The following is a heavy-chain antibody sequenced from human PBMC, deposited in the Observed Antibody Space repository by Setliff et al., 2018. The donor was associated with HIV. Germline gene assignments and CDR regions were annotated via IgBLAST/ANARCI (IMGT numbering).Heavy chain of an antibody. V-gene: IGHV3-21*01. J-gene: IGHJ3*02. CDR1: GFTFSSYS. D-gene: IGHD3-22*01. CDR3: AREPTYYYDSSGPHDAFDI. Sequence: PGGSLRLSCAAPGFTFSSYSMNWVRQAPGEGLEWVSSISSSSSYIYYADSVKGRFTISRDNSKNTLYLQMNSLRPEDTAVYYCAREPTYYYDSSGPHDAFDIWGQGTMVTVSS. CDR2: ISSSSSYI.